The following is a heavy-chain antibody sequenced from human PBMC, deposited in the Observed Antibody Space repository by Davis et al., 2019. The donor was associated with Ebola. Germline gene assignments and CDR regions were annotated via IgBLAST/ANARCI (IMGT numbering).Heavy chain of an antibody. CDR3: ARPNSYQSYGMDV. J-gene: IGHJ6*02. V-gene: IGHV4-39*01. Sequence: GSLRLSCAASGFTFSSYGVHWVRQAPGKGLEWIGSIYYTGTTYYTPSLESRLTISADTSKNQFFLKVTSATAADTAVYYCARPNSYQSYGMDVWGQGTTVTVSS. D-gene: IGHD2-21*01. CDR2: IYYTGTT. CDR1: GFTFSSYG.